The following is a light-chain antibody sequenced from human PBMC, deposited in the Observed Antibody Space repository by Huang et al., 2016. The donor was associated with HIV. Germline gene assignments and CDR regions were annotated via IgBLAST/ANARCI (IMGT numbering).Light chain of an antibody. CDR2: GAS. V-gene: IGKV3-15*01. Sequence: EIVMTQSQATLSVSPGERATLSCRASQSVSSNLAWYQQKPGQAPRRLIYGASTRATGIPARFSGSGSGTEFTLTISSLQSEDFAVYYCQQYNNWLTFGGGTKVEIK. CDR1: QSVSSN. J-gene: IGKJ4*01. CDR3: QQYNNWLT.